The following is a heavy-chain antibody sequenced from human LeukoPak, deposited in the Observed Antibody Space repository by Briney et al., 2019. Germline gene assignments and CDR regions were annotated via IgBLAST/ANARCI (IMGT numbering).Heavy chain of an antibody. J-gene: IGHJ5*02. CDR2: IVVGSGNT. CDR3: AADPAAALNWFDP. CDR1: GFTFTSSA. Sequence: ASVKVSCKASGFTFTSSAMQWVRQARGQRLEWIGWIVVGSGNTNYAQKFQERVTITRDMSTSTAYMELSSLRSEDTAVYYCAADPAAALNWFDPWGQGTLVTVSS. V-gene: IGHV1-58*02. D-gene: IGHD2-2*01.